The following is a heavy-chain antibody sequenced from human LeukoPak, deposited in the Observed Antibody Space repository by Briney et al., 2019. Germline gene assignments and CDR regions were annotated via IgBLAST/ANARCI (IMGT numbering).Heavy chain of an antibody. CDR1: GGTFSSYA. CDR2: IIPILGIA. D-gene: IGHD5-12*01. V-gene: IGHV1-69*04. J-gene: IGHJ6*02. CDR3: ARAIVAAYYGMDV. Sequence: SVKVSCKASGGTFSSYAISWVRQAPGQGLEWMGRIIPILGIANYAQKFQGRVTITADKSTSTAYMELSSLRSEDTAVYYCARAIVAAYYGMDVWGQRTTVTVSS.